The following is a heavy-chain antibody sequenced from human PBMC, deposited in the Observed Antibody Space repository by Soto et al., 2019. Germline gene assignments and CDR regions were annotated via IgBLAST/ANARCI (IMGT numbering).Heavy chain of an antibody. J-gene: IGHJ4*02. CDR2: ISYGGGTT. V-gene: IGHV3-23*01. CDR3: AKNPGYYYDSTGYHFDY. D-gene: IGHD3-22*01. CDR1: EFPFSNYA. Sequence: GGSLRLSSAASEFPFSNYAMSWVRQAPGKGLEWVSAISYGGGTTYYADSVKGRFTISRDNSKNTLYLQMNSLRAEDTAVYYCAKNPGYYYDSTGYHFDYWGQGTLVTVSS.